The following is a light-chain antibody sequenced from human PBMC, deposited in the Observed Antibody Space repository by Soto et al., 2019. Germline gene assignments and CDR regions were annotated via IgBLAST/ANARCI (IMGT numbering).Light chain of an antibody. V-gene: IGLV1-40*01. Sequence: QSVLTQPPSVSGAPGQTVTISCTGTSSNIGAGSDARWFQQLPGTAPKLLIYANTIRPSGVPDRFSSSKSGISVSLAITGLRTEEEADYYCQSYDRGLSGGVFGGGTKLTVL. J-gene: IGLJ3*02. CDR3: QSYDRGLSGGV. CDR1: SSNIGAGSD. CDR2: ANT.